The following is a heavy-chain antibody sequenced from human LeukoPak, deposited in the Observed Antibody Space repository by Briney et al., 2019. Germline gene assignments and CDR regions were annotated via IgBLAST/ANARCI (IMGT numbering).Heavy chain of an antibody. CDR1: GYTFTSYG. J-gene: IGHJ5*02. CDR2: ISAYNGNT. Sequence: ASVKVSCKASGYTFTSYGISWVRQAPGQGLEWMGWISAYNGNTNYAQKLQGRVTMTTDTSTSTAYMELRSLRSDDTAVYYCARDRQQGDGPAGGFDPWGRGTLVTVSS. CDR3: ARDRQQGDGPAGGFDP. D-gene: IGHD2-21*01. V-gene: IGHV1-18*01.